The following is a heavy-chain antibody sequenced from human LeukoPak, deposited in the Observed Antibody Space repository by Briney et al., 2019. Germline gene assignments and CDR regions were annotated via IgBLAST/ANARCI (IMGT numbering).Heavy chain of an antibody. Sequence: SETLSLTCTVSGGSISSGSYYWGWIRQPPGKGLEWIGSIYHSGSTYYNPSLKSRVTISVDTSKNQFSLKLSSVTAADTAVYYCARVRSSSSGDFDYWGQGTLVTVSS. J-gene: IGHJ4*02. CDR2: IYHSGST. CDR3: ARVRSSSSGDFDY. V-gene: IGHV4-39*07. D-gene: IGHD6-6*01. CDR1: GGSISSGSYY.